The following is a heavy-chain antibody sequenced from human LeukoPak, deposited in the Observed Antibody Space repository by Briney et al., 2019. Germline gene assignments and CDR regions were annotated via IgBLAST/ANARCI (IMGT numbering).Heavy chain of an antibody. CDR2: INHSGST. CDR3: ARHSHRLTRSSGWWDWFDP. V-gene: IGHV4-34*01. D-gene: IGHD6-19*01. Sequence: PSETLSLTCAVYGGSFSGYYWSWIRQPPGKGLEWIGEINHSGSTYYNPSLKSRVTISVDTSKNQFSLKLSSVTAADTAVYYCARHSHRLTRSSGWWDWFDPWGQGTLVTVSS. CDR1: GGSFSGYY. J-gene: IGHJ5*02.